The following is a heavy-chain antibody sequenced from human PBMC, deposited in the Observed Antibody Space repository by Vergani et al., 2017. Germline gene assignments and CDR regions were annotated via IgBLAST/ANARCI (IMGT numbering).Heavy chain of an antibody. Sequence: QVQLMESGGKVVQPGKSLRLSCVVSGFSFNSFSMHWVRQVPGKGLEWVATISYDGTYEYYIESVKGRFTISRDNFKNTLSLQMNSLRPEDTALYYCANIPGVWFGDREGGFDYWGLGTLVTVSS. V-gene: IGHV3-30*18. CDR2: ISYDGTYE. CDR3: ANIPGVWFGDREGGFDY. CDR1: GFSFNSFS. D-gene: IGHD3-10*01. J-gene: IGHJ4*02.